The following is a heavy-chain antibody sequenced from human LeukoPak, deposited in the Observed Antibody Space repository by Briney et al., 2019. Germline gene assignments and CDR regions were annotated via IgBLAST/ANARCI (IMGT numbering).Heavy chain of an antibody. J-gene: IGHJ3*02. Sequence: GGSLRLSCTTSGFNFRAYWMAWVRQAPGKGLEWVAVISYDGSNKYYADSVKGRFTISRDNSKNTLYLQMNSLRAEDTAVYYCAKTGSYGSGSFYFKAFDAFDIWGQGTMVTVSS. CDR2: ISYDGSNK. D-gene: IGHD3-10*01. CDR1: GFNFRAYW. V-gene: IGHV3-30*18. CDR3: AKTGSYGSGSFYFKAFDAFDI.